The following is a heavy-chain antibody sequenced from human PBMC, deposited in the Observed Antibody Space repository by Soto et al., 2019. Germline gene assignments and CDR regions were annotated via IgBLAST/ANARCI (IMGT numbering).Heavy chain of an antibody. J-gene: IGHJ3*02. CDR2: INPNSGGT. CDR3: ARAGSLGSGYDFSSGYFDAFDI. D-gene: IGHD3-3*01. CDR1: EYTFTGYY. V-gene: IGHV1-2*04. Sequence: QVQLVQSGAEVKKPGASVKVSCKASEYTFTGYYMHWVRQAPGQGLEWMGWINPNSGGTNYAQKFQGWVTMTRDTSISTAYMELSRLRSDDPAVYYCARAGSLGSGYDFSSGYFDAFDIWGQGTMVTVSS.